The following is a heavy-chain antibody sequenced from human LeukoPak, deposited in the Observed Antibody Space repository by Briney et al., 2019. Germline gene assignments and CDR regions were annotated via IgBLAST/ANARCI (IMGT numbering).Heavy chain of an antibody. Sequence: GLEWMGIIYPGDSDTRYSPSFQGQVTISADKSINTAHLQWSSLKASDTAMYYCARGAAGTTPDYYYFVLDVWGQG. CDR2: IYPGDSDT. D-gene: IGHD1-7*01. V-gene: IGHV5-51*01. J-gene: IGHJ6*02. CDR3: ARGAAGTTPDYYYFVLDV.